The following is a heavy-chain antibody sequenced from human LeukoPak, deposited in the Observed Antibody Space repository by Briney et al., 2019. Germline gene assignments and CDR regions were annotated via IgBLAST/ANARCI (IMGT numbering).Heavy chain of an antibody. CDR1: GFTFSSYA. CDR3: ARFVVPADYFDY. CDR2: ISSSGSTI. D-gene: IGHD2-21*01. V-gene: IGHV3-11*01. Sequence: GGSLRLSCAASGFTFSSYAMSWTRQAPGKGLEWVSYISSSGSTIYYADSVKGRFTISRDNAKNSLYLQMNSLRAEDTAVYYCARFVVPADYFDYWGQGTLVTVSS. J-gene: IGHJ4*02.